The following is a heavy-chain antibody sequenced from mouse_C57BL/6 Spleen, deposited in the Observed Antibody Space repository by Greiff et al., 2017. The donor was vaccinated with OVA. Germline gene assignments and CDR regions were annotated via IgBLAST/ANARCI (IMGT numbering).Heavy chain of an antibody. CDR2: ISSGSSTI. CDR1: GFTFSDYG. V-gene: IGHV5-17*01. CDR3: ARITTVAGV. Sequence: EVNLVESGGGLVKPGGSLKLSCAASGFTFSDYGMHWVPQAPEKGLEWVAYISSGSSTIYYADTVKGRFTISRDNAKNTLFLQMTSLRSEDTAMYYCARITTVAGVWGTGTTVTVSS. D-gene: IGHD1-1*01. J-gene: IGHJ1*03.